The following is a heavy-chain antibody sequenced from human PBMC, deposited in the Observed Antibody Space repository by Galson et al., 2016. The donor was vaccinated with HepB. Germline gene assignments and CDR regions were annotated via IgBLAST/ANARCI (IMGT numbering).Heavy chain of an antibody. CDR2: INWSGGTT. Sequence: SLRLSCAASGFRFDYIGMGWLRQAPGKGLEWVSGINWSGGTTGYADSVKGRFTISRDNAKNSLFLQMNSLRAEDTAFYYCARGGATPGQWLDNWFDPWGQGTLVIVSS. D-gene: IGHD6-19*01. CDR3: ARGGATPGQWLDNWFDP. V-gene: IGHV3-20*04. J-gene: IGHJ5*02. CDR1: GFRFDYIG.